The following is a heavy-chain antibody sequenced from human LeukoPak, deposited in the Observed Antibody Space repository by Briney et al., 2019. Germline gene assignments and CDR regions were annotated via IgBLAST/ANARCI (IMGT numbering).Heavy chain of an antibody. Sequence: GGSLRLSCAASGFTFSSYWMSWVRQAPGKGLGWVANIKQDGSEKYYVDSVKGRFTISRDNAKNSLYLQMNSLRAEDTAVYYCARTSGERDNWFVPWGQGTPVTVSS. CDR2: IKQDGSEK. CDR3: ARTSGERDNWFVP. CDR1: GFTFSSYW. J-gene: IGHJ5*02. V-gene: IGHV3-7*01. D-gene: IGHD4-17*01.